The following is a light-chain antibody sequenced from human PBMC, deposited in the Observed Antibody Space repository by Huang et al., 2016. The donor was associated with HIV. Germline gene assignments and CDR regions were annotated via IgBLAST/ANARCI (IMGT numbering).Light chain of an antibody. J-gene: IGKJ1*01. CDR3: QQRSNWPGT. V-gene: IGKV3-11*01. CDR2: DAS. Sequence: EIILTQSPATLSLFPGERATLSCRASQSVSTYLAWYQQKPGQAPRLLIYDASKRATGILARFSGSGSATDFTLTISSLEPEDFAVYYCQQRSNWPGTFGQGTKVEV. CDR1: QSVSTY.